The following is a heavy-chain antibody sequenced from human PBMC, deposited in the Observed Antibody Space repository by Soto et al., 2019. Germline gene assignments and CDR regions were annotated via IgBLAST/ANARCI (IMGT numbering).Heavy chain of an antibody. CDR2: INSDGSST. CDR1: GFIFSSYW. CDR3: AKDTVTRFVSAFDI. V-gene: IGHV3-74*01. Sequence: GSLRLSCAASGFIFSSYWMHWVRQAPGKGLVWVSRINSDGSSTSYADSVKGRFTISRDNSKNTLYLQMNSLRAEDTAVYYCAKDTVTRFVSAFDIWGQGTMVTVSS. J-gene: IGHJ3*02. D-gene: IGHD4-17*01.